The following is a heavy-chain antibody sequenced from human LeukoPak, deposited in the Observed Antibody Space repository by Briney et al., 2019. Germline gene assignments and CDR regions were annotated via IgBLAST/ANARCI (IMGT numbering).Heavy chain of an antibody. V-gene: IGHV1-2*02. CDR1: GYTFTGYY. Sequence: ASMKVSCKPSGYTFTGYYLHWMRQAPGQALEWMGWINPSTGATIYAQKFEGRVTLSRDTSISTAYMELTSLRSDDTAVYYCARDRVGSGWPRPWYFEFWGQGTLVTVSS. CDR3: ARDRVGSGWPRPWYFEF. CDR2: INPSTGAT. J-gene: IGHJ4*02. D-gene: IGHD6-19*01.